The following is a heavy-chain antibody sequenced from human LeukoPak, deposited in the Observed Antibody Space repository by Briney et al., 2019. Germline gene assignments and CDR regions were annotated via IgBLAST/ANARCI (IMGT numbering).Heavy chain of an antibody. CDR3: ARGGTGSWSYYFDY. V-gene: IGHV4-59*01. CDR1: GGSISSYY. CDR2: IYYSGST. Sequence: SETLSLTCTVSGGSISSYYWSWIRQPPGKGLEWIGYIYYSGSTNYNPSLKSRVTISVDTSKNQFSLKLSSVTAADTAVYYCARGGTGSWSYYFDYWGQGTLATVSS. J-gene: IGHJ4*02. D-gene: IGHD6-13*01.